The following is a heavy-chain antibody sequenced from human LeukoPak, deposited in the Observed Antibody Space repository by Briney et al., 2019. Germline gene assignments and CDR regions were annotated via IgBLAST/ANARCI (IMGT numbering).Heavy chain of an antibody. CDR1: GGSISSGGYS. Sequence: SQTLSLTCAVSGGSISSGGYSWSWIRQPPGKGLEWIGYIHHSGSAYYNPSLKSRVTISVDRSKNQFSLKLSSVTAADTAVYYCARATSSVVVPAATWFDPWGQGTLVTVSS. CDR2: IHHSGSA. D-gene: IGHD2-2*01. V-gene: IGHV4-30-2*01. J-gene: IGHJ5*02. CDR3: ARATSSVVVPAATWFDP.